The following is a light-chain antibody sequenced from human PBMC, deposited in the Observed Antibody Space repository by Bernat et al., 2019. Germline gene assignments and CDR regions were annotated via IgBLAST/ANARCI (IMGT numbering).Light chain of an antibody. CDR3: LQFNSYPLT. CDR1: QGINSY. V-gene: IGKV1-9*01. CDR2: GAS. J-gene: IGKJ4*01. Sequence: DIQLTQSPSFLSPSVGDRVTITCRASQGINSYLVWYQQKPGTAPKVLIYGASTLQSGVPSRFSGSGSGTEFTLTISSLQPEDFATYYCLQFNSYPLTFGGGTEVEIK.